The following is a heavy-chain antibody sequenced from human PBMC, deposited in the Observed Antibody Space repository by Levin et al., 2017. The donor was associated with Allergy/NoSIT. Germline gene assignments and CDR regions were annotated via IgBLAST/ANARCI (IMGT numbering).Heavy chain of an antibody. Sequence: PGGSLRLSCAASGFTFSSYSMNWVRQAPGKGLEWVSYISSSSSTIYYADSVKGRFTISRDNAKNSLYLQMNSLRAEDTAVYYCARDQDCCSSSAPFDYWGQGTLVTVSS. CDR2: ISSSSSTI. CDR3: ARDQDCCSSSAPFDY. D-gene: IGHD6-13*01. CDR1: GFTFSSYS. V-gene: IGHV3-48*01. J-gene: IGHJ4*02.